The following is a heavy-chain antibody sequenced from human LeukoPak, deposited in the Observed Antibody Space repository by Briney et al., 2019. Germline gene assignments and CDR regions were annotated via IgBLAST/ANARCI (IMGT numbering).Heavy chain of an antibody. CDR2: IYTSGST. CDR3: ARGYSSGWYGGTSNNWFDP. J-gene: IGHJ5*02. D-gene: IGHD6-19*01. CDR1: GGSISSCSYY. V-gene: IGHV4-61*02. Sequence: SEALSLTCTVSGGSISSCSYYWSWIRQPAGKGLEWIGRIYTSGSTNYNPSLKSRVTISVDTSKNQFSLKLSSVTAADTAVYYCARGYSSGWYGGTSNNWFDPWGQGTLVTVSS.